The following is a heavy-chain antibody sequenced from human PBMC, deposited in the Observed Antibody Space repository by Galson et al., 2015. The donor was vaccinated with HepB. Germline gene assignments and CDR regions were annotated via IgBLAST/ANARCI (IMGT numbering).Heavy chain of an antibody. D-gene: IGHD3-9*01. CDR2: IKQDGSEK. V-gene: IGHV3-7*01. CDR3: ARDTTDTYDILTGYLSPYSYYFDY. J-gene: IGHJ4*02. CDR1: GFTFSSHA. Sequence: SLRLSCAASGFTFSSHAMSRVRQAPGKGLEWVANIKQDGSEKYYVDSVKGRFTISRDNAKNSLYLQMNSLRAEDTAVYYCARDTTDTYDILTGYLSPYSYYFDYWGQGTLVTVSS.